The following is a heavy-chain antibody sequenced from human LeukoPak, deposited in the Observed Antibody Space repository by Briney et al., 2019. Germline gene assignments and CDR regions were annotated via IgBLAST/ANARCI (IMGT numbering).Heavy chain of an antibody. CDR3: ARIRLLTAAGTC. CDR1: GGSISSSSYY. Sequence: PSETLSLTCTVSGGSISSSSYYWGWIRRPPGKGLEWIGSIYYSGSTYYNPSLKSRVTISVDTSKNQFSLKLSSVTAADTAVYYCARIRLLTAAGTCWGQGTLVTVSS. CDR2: IYYSGST. D-gene: IGHD6-13*01. J-gene: IGHJ4*02. V-gene: IGHV4-39*01.